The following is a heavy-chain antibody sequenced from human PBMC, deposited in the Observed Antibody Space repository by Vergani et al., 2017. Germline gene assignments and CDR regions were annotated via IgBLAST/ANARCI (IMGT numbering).Heavy chain of an antibody. CDR2: IYYSGST. V-gene: IGHV4-59*01. D-gene: IGHD6-6*01. J-gene: IGHJ4*02. Sequence: QVQLQESGPGLVKPSETLSLTCTVSGGSISSYYWSWIRQPPGKGLEWIGYIYYSGSTNYNPSLKSRVTISVDTSKNQFSLKLSSVTAADTAVYYCAGSIAARINVFDYWGQGTLVTVSS. CDR3: AGSIAARINVFDY. CDR1: GGSISSYY.